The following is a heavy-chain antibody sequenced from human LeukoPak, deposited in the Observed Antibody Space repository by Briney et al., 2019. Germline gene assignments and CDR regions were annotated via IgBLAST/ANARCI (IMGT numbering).Heavy chain of an antibody. CDR3: AREDGSQLDY. CDR1: GFTVSNNY. D-gene: IGHD1-26*01. V-gene: IGHV3-53*01. J-gene: IGHJ4*02. Sequence: GGSLRLSCAASGFTVSNNYMNWVRQAPGKGLEWVSVIYSGGSTYYADSVKGRFTISRDNAKSSLCLQMDSLRAGDTAVYYCAREDGSQLDYWGRGTLVTVSS. CDR2: IYSGGST.